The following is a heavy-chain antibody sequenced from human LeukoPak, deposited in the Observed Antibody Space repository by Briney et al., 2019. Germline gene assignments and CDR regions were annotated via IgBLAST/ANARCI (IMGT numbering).Heavy chain of an antibody. V-gene: IGHV3-48*04. CDR3: AALWDYYDSSGSVRNWFDP. J-gene: IGHJ5*02. Sequence: PGGSLRLSCAASGLTFRSYGMHWVRQAPGKGLEWVSYISSSGSTIYYADSVKGRFTISRDNAKNSLYLQMNSLRAEDTAVYYCAALWDYYDSSGSVRNWFDPWGQGTLVTVSS. CDR1: GLTFRSYG. CDR2: ISSSGSTI. D-gene: IGHD3-22*01.